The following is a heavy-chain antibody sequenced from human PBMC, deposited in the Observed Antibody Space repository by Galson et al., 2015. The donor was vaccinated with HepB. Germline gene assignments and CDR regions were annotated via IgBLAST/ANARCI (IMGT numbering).Heavy chain of an antibody. CDR3: ARFASDDAFDI. J-gene: IGHJ3*02. CDR1: GYTFTNYG. CDR2: ISGYNGKT. Sequence: QSGAEVKKPGASVKVSCKASGYTFTNYGIAWVRQAPGQGLKWMGWISGYNGKTTYAEKLQGRVTMTTDTSTSTAYMELRSLRSDDTAVYYCARFASDDAFDIWGQGTKVTVSS. D-gene: IGHD6-6*01. V-gene: IGHV1-18*01.